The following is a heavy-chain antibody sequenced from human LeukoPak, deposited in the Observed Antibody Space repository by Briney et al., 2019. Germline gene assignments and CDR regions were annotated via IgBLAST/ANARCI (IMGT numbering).Heavy chain of an antibody. CDR1: GFTFSNYV. J-gene: IGHJ4*02. CDR2: ISGSGGSI. Sequence: PGGSLRLSCAASGFTFSNYVMSWVRQAPGKGLEWVSGISGSGGSIYYADSVKGRFTISRDSSKNTLNLQMNSLRAEDTALYYCAKHGDTAMWLDYWGQGTLVTVSS. CDR3: AKHGDTAMWLDY. V-gene: IGHV3-23*01. D-gene: IGHD5-18*01.